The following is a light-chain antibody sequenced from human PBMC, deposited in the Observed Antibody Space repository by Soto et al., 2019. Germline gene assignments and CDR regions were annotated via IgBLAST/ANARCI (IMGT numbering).Light chain of an antibody. J-gene: IGKJ1*01. Sequence: DIQMTQSPSTLSASVGDRVTITCRASQSTSSWLAWYEQKPGKAPKLLVYSVSNLDSGVPSRFSGSGSGTEFALTISSLQPEDFATYYCQQFSSYSRTFGQGTKVDMK. CDR1: QSTSSW. CDR3: QQFSSYSRT. V-gene: IGKV1-5*01. CDR2: SVS.